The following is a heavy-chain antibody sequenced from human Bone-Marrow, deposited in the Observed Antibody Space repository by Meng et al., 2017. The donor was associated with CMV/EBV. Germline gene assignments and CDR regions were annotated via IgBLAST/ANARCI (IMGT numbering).Heavy chain of an antibody. V-gene: IGHV4-61*01. CDR3: ARHGINLADIVVVPAAPKGWFDP. CDR1: GGSVSSGSYY. Sequence: SENLSLTCTVSGGSVSSGSYYWSWIRQPPGKGLEWIGYIYYSGSTNYNPSLKSRVTISVDTSKNQFSLKLSSVTAADTAVYYCARHGINLADIVVVPAAPKGWFDPWGQGTLVTVSS. J-gene: IGHJ5*02. CDR2: IYYSGST. D-gene: IGHD2-2*01.